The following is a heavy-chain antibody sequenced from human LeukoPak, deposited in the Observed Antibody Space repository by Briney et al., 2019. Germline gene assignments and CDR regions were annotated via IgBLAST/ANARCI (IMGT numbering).Heavy chain of an antibody. CDR3: ARSPYSSGWCSASDFPPDY. D-gene: IGHD6-19*01. J-gene: IGHJ4*02. V-gene: IGHV1-8*01. CDR2: MNPNSGHT. Sequence: GASVKVSCKASGYPFASYDLNWVRQATGQGLEWMGWMNPNSGHTDYAQKFQGRVTMTRNTSISTAYMELSSLRSEDTAVYYCARSPYSSGWCSASDFPPDYWGQGTLVTVSS. CDR1: GYPFASYD.